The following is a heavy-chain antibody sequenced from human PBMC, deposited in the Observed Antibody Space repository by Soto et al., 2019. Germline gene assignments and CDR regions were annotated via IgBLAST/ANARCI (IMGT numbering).Heavy chain of an antibody. V-gene: IGHV3-48*01. CDR2: ISSSSSTI. J-gene: IGHJ6*02. Sequence: GGSLRLSCAASGFTFSSYSMNWVRQAPGKGLEWVSYISSSSSTIYYADSVKGRFTISRDNAKNSLYLQMNSLRAEDTAVYYCARDSRRYSGSWFLVYYYYGMDVWGQGTTVTVSS. CDR3: ARDSRRYSGSWFLVYYYYGMDV. D-gene: IGHD6-13*01. CDR1: GFTFSSYS.